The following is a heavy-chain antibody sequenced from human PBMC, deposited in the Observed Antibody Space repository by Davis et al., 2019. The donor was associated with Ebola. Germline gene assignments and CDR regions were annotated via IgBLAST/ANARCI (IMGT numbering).Heavy chain of an antibody. CDR3: ARGRGYCSGGSCYWTDY. CDR1: GYSFTSYW. J-gene: IGHJ4*02. D-gene: IGHD2-15*01. Sequence: GESLKISCKGSGYSFTSYWIGWVRQMPRKGLEWMGIIYPGDSDTRYSPSFQGQVTISADKSISTAYLQWSSLKASDTAMYYCARGRGYCSGGSCYWTDYWGQGTLVTVSS. V-gene: IGHV5-51*01. CDR2: IYPGDSDT.